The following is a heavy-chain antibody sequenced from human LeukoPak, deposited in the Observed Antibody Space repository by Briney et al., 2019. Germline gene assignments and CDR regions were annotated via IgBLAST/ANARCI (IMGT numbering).Heavy chain of an antibody. Sequence: PGGSLRLSCAASGFTFDDYAMHWVRQAPGKGLEWVSGISWNSGSIGYADSVKGRFTISRDNAKNSLYLQMNSLRAEDTALYYCAKDIEYSSSSPYFDYWGQGTLVTVSS. CDR2: ISWNSGSI. J-gene: IGHJ4*02. D-gene: IGHD6-6*01. V-gene: IGHV3-9*01. CDR3: AKDIEYSSSSPYFDY. CDR1: GFTFDDYA.